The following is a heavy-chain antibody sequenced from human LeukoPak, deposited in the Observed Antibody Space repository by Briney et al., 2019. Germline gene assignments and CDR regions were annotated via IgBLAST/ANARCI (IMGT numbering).Heavy chain of an antibody. CDR1: GGSFSGYY. J-gene: IGHJ4*02. CDR2: INHSGST. Sequence: SETLSLTCAVYGGSFSGYYWSWIRQPPGKGLEWIGEINHSGSTNYNPSLKSRVTISVDTSKNQFSLKLSSVTAADTAVYYCARGFIIAAHSVLFDYWGQGTLVTVSS. D-gene: IGHD6-6*01. V-gene: IGHV4-34*01. CDR3: ARGFIIAAHSVLFDY.